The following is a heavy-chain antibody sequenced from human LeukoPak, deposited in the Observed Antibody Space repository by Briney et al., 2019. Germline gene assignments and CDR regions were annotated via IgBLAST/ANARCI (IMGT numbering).Heavy chain of an antibody. CDR3: AREGRGSSSWPFDY. V-gene: IGHV1-2*02. CDR1: GYTFTGYY. J-gene: IGHJ4*02. D-gene: IGHD6-13*01. Sequence: ASVKVSCTASGYTFTGYYMHWVRQAPGQGLEWMGWINPNSGGTNYAQKFQGRVTMTRDTSISTAYMELSRLRSDDAAVYYCAREGRGSSSWPFDYWGQGTLVTVSS. CDR2: INPNSGGT.